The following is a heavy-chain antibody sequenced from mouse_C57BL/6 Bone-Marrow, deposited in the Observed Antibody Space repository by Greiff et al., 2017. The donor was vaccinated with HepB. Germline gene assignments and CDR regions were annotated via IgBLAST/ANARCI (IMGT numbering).Heavy chain of an antibody. V-gene: IGHV2-5*01. Sequence: VQLVESGPGLVQPSQSLSITCTVSGFSLTSYGVHWVRQSPGKGLEWLGVIWRGGSTDYNAAFMSRLSITKDNSKSQVFFKMNSLQADDTAIYYCAKNPFITTVGSYGNYYAMDYWGQGTSVTVSS. CDR2: IWRGGST. CDR1: GFSLTSYG. J-gene: IGHJ4*01. CDR3: AKNPFITTVGSYGNYYAMDY. D-gene: IGHD1-1*01.